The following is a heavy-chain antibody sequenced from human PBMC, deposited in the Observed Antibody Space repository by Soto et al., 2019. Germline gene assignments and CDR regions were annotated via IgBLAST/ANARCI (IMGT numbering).Heavy chain of an antibody. Sequence: QVQLVQSGAEVKKPGSSVKVSCKASGGTVSSYTISWVRQAPGQGLEWMGRIIPILGIANYAQKFQGRVTITADKSTSTAYMELSSLRSEDTAVYYCARSGYSGYGFDPWGQGTLVTVSS. CDR3: ARSGYSGYGFDP. D-gene: IGHD5-12*01. CDR2: IIPILGIA. CDR1: GGTVSSYT. J-gene: IGHJ5*02. V-gene: IGHV1-69*02.